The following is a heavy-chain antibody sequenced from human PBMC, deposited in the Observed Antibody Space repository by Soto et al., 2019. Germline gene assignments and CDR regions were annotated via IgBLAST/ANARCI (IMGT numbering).Heavy chain of an antibody. Sequence: PSETLSLTCAVSGGSISRGGYSWSWIRQPPGKGLEWIGCIYYSGSTSYNPSLESRVTISVDMSKNQFSLKLSSVTAADTAVYYCARATNWNYPFDYWGQGTLVTVS. V-gene: IGHV4-30-2*01. CDR2: IYYSGST. D-gene: IGHD1-7*01. CDR1: GGSISRGGYS. J-gene: IGHJ4*02. CDR3: ARATNWNYPFDY.